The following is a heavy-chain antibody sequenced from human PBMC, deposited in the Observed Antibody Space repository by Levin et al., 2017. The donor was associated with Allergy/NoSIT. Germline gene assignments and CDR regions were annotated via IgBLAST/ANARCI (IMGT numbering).Heavy chain of an antibody. CDR1: GFTFSSYW. CDR2: INSDGSST. CDR3: ARERSAWTTFDY. D-gene: IGHD1-14*01. Sequence: GASVKVSCAASGFTFSSYWMHWVRQAPGKGLVWVSRINSDGSSTSYADSVKGRFTISRDNAKNTLYLQMNSLRAEDTAVYYCARERSAWTTFDYWGQGTLVTVSS. V-gene: IGHV3-74*01. J-gene: IGHJ4*02.